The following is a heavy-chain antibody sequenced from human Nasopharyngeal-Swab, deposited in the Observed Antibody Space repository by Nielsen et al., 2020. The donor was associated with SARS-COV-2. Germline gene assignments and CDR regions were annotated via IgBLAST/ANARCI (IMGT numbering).Heavy chain of an antibody. CDR3: ARITFGGIILT. D-gene: IGHD3-16*01. CDR1: GYSISSGCH. V-gene: IGHV4-38-2*02. CDR2: IDHGGST. J-gene: IGHJ5*02. Sequence: SETLSLTCTVSGYSISSGCHWGWIRQPPGMGLEWIGSIDHGGSTYDNPSLNSRVTISLDTTNNQCSLKMSSVTAADTAVYYCARITFGGIILTWGQGTLVPVSS.